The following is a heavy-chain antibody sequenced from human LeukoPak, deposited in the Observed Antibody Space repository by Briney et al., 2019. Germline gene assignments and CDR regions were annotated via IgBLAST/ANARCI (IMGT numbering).Heavy chain of an antibody. CDR1: GFTFSSYE. J-gene: IGHJ4*02. D-gene: IGHD2-2*01. CDR3: GSGYDIDY. V-gene: IGHV3-48*03. CDR2: TRRSGGTI. Sequence: GGSLRLSCAASGFTFSSYEMNWVRQAPGGGVECVSYTRRSGGTIYYADSVKGRFNISRENAKNSLYLQMSTLRAEDTTVYYYGSGYDIDYWGQGILVTVSP.